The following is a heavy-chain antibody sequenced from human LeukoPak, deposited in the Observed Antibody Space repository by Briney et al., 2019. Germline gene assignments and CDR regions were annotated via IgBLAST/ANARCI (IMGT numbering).Heavy chain of an antibody. CDR2: ISSSGSTI. V-gene: IGHV3-48*03. CDR1: GFTFSSYE. CDR3: ARDGITGTTS. J-gene: IGHJ4*02. D-gene: IGHD1-20*01. Sequence: GGSLRLSCATSGFTFSSYEMNWVRQAPGKGLEWVSYISSSGSTIYYADSVKGRFTIPRDNAKNSLYLQMNSLRAEDTAVYYCARDGITGTTSWGQGTLVTVSS.